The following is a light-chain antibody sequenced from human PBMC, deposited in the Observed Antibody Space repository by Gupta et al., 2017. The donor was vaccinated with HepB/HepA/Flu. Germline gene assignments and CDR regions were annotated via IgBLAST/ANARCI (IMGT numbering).Light chain of an antibody. CDR2: AAS. CDR3: QQSYSTPVA. J-gene: IGKJ4*01. CDR1: QSISSY. V-gene: IGKV1-39*01. Sequence: DIQMTQSPSSLSASVGDSVTITCRASQSISSYLNWYQQKPGKAPKLLIYAASSLQSGVPSRFSGSGSGTDFTLTISRLQPEDFATYYCQQSYSTPVAFGGGTKVEIK.